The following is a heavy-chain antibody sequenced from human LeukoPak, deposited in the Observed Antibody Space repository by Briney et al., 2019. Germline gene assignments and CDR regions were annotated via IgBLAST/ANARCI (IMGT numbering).Heavy chain of an antibody. D-gene: IGHD6-19*01. V-gene: IGHV1-2*04. Sequence: ASVKVSCKASGYTFTGYYMHWVRQAPGQGLEWMGWIHPNSGGTNYAQKFQAWVTMTRDTSISTAYMELSRLRSDDTAVYYCARDQGSGWSLDYWGQGTLVTVSS. CDR2: IHPNSGGT. CDR3: ARDQGSGWSLDY. CDR1: GYTFTGYY. J-gene: IGHJ4*02.